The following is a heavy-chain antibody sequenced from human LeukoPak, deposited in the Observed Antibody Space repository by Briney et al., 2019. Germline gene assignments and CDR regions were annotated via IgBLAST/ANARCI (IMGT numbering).Heavy chain of an antibody. J-gene: IGHJ3*02. D-gene: IGHD4-17*01. CDR1: GFTFSTYG. CDR2: IRYDGSNK. CDR3: ATGTTVTTFGDAFDI. Sequence: GGSLRLSCAASGFTFSTYGMHWVRQAPGKGLEWVAFIRYDGSNKYYADSVKGRFTISRDNSKNTLYLQMNSLRAEDTAVYYCATGTTVTTFGDAFDIWGQGTMVTVSS. V-gene: IGHV3-30*02.